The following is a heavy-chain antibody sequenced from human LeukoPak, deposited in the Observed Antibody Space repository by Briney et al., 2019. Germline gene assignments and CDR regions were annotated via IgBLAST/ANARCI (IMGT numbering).Heavy chain of an antibody. V-gene: IGHV4-59*01. Sequence: SETLSLTCTVSGGSISSYYWSWIRQPPGKGLEWIGYTYYSGSAKYNPSLKSRVTISVDTSKNQFSLKLTSVTAADTAVYYCARGFGDWGLSWFDPWGQGTLVTVSS. CDR1: GGSISSYY. D-gene: IGHD3-10*01. CDR3: ARGFGDWGLSWFDP. J-gene: IGHJ5*02. CDR2: TYYSGSA.